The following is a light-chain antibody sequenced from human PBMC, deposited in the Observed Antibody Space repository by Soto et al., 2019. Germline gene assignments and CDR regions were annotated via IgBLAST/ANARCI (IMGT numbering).Light chain of an antibody. CDR2: DVS. V-gene: IGLV2-14*01. Sequence: QSVLTQPASVSGSPGKSITISCTGTSSDVGGYNYVSWYQQHPGKAPKLMIYDVSNRPSGVSNRFSGSKSGNTASLTISGLQAEDEADYYCSSYTSSSTRVFGTGTKLTVL. CDR1: SSDVGGYNY. CDR3: SSYTSSSTRV. J-gene: IGLJ1*01.